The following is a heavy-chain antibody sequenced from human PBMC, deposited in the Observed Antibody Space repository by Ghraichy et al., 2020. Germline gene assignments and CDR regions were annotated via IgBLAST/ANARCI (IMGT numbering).Heavy chain of an antibody. J-gene: IGHJ5*02. V-gene: IGHV3-23*01. CDR3: AKDAQPAEYSSSWGWFDP. Sequence: GESLNISCAASGFTFSSYAMSWVRQAPGKGLEWVSAISGSGGSTYYADSVKGRFTISRDNSKNTLYLQMNSLRAEDTAVYYCAKDAQPAEYSSSWGWFDPWGQGTLVTVSS. D-gene: IGHD6-6*01. CDR2: ISGSGGST. CDR1: GFTFSSYA.